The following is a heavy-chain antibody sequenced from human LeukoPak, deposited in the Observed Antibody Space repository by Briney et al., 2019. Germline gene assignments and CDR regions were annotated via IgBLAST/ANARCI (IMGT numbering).Heavy chain of an antibody. J-gene: IGHJ4*02. CDR2: ISAYNGNT. D-gene: IGHD1-26*01. CDR1: GYTFTSYG. CDR3: ARGSIVGATTSYYFDS. V-gene: IGHV1-18*01. Sequence: GASGKVSFKASGYTFTSYGISWVRQAPGQGLEWMGWISAYNGNTNYAQKLQGRVTMTTDTSTSTGYMELRSLRSDDTAVYYCARGSIVGATTSYYFDSWGQGTLVTVSS.